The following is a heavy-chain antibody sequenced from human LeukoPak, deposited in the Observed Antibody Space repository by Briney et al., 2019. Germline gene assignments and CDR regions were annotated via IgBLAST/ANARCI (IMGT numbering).Heavy chain of an antibody. J-gene: IGHJ3*02. CDR1: GFTFSSYG. CDR3: AKAGGSGYYNDAFDI. V-gene: IGHV3-30*02. D-gene: IGHD3-22*01. Sequence: GGSLRLSCVASGFTFSSYGMHWVRQAPGKGLEWVAFIRYDGSNKYYADSVKGRFTISRDNSKNTLYLQMNSLRGEDTAVYYCAKAGGSGYYNDAFDIWGQGTMVTVSS. CDR2: IRYDGSNK.